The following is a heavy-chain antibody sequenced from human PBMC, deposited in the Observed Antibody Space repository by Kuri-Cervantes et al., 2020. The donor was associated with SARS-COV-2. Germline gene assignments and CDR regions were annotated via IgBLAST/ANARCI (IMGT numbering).Heavy chain of an antibody. V-gene: IGHV3-21*04. CDR1: GFTFSSYS. CDR2: ISSSSSYI. Sequence: GESLKISCAASGFTFSSYSMNWVRQAPGKGLEWVSSISSSSSYIYYADSVKGRFTISRDNAKNTLYLQMNSLRAEDTAVYYCARSFRYCSGGSCYDYYYGMDVWGQGTTVTVFS. J-gene: IGHJ6*02. D-gene: IGHD2-15*01. CDR3: ARSFRYCSGGSCYDYYYGMDV.